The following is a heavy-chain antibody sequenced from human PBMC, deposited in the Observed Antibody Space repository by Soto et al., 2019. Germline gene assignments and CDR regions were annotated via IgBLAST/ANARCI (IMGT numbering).Heavy chain of an antibody. D-gene: IGHD5-12*01. J-gene: IGHJ4*02. V-gene: IGHV3-23*01. CDR2: VSGTGDKT. CDR1: GFTFSSHA. Sequence: EVQLLESGGGLVQPGGSLRLSCAASGFTFSSHAISWVRQAPGKGLEWVSAVSGTGDKTYYIDSVKGRFTISRDNSKNILYLQMSYLRVEDQAVYYCPGERGHDGYAEWWGRGALVTVSS. CDR3: PGERGHDGYAEW.